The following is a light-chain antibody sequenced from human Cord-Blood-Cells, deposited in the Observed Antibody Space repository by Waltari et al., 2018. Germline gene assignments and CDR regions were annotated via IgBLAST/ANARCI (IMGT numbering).Light chain of an antibody. CDR1: QSISSW. Sequence: IKMTQSPPTLPASVEAKVTITCRASQSISSWLAWYQQKPGKAPKLLTYKASSLESGVPSRFSGSGSGTEFTLTISSLQPDDFATYYCQQYNWTFGQGTKVEIK. V-gene: IGKV1-5*03. CDR3: QQYNWT. J-gene: IGKJ1*01. CDR2: KAS.